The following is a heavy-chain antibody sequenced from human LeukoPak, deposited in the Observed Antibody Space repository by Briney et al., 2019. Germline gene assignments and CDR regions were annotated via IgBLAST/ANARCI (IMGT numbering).Heavy chain of an antibody. CDR1: GGSISSGDYY. D-gene: IGHD2-21*01. CDR2: IYHSGST. V-gene: IGHV4-30-4*08. Sequence: TLSLTCTVSGGSISSGDYYWSWIRQPPGKGLEWIGYIYHSGSTYYNPSLKSRVTISVDTSKNQFSLKLSSVAAADTAVYYCARTQNYCGGDCYLFDYWGQGTLVTVSS. CDR3: ARTQNYCGGDCYLFDY. J-gene: IGHJ4*02.